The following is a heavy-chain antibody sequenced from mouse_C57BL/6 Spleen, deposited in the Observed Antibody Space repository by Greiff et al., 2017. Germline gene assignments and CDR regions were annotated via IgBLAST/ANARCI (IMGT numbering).Heavy chain of an antibody. CDR3: ARSGVFPFDY. Sequence: EVMLVESGAELVKPGASVKLSCTASGFNIKDYYMHWVKQRTEQGLEWIGRIDPEDGETKYAPKFQGQATITADTSSNTAYLPLSSLTSEDTAVYYCARSGVFPFDYRGQCTTPTVSS. V-gene: IGHV14-2*01. CDR1: GFNIKDYY. J-gene: IGHJ2*01. CDR2: IDPEDGET. D-gene: IGHD3-2*02.